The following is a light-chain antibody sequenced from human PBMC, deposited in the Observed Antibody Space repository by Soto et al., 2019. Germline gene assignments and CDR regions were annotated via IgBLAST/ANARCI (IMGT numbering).Light chain of an antibody. Sequence: IQVTQSPSSLSASVGDTVTITCRASQDIRNELGWYQQKPGTAPKFLIYAASSLHSGVPSRFSGSGSGTDFTLTISGFQPEDFDTYYCLHEGSSPRTFCQGTKVDIK. CDR1: QDIRNE. V-gene: IGKV1-6*02. CDR3: LHEGSSPRT. CDR2: AAS. J-gene: IGKJ1*01.